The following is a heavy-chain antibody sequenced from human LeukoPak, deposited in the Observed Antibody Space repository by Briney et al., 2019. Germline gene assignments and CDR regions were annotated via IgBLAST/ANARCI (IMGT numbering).Heavy chain of an antibody. Sequence: PSETLSLTCAVYGGPFSGYYWSWIRQPPGKGLEWIGEINHSGSTNYNPSLKSRVTISVDTSKNQFSLKLSSVTAADTAVYYCARGLRVGANDYWGQGTLVTVSS. CDR1: GGPFSGYY. J-gene: IGHJ4*02. CDR2: INHSGST. CDR3: ARGLRVGANDY. D-gene: IGHD1-26*01. V-gene: IGHV4-34*01.